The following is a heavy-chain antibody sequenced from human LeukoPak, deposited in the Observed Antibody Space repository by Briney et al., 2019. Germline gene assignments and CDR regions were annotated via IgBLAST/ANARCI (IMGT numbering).Heavy chain of an antibody. CDR2: ISGRGGNT. V-gene: IGHV3-23*01. Sequence: GGSLRLSCAASGFAFNNYALTWIRQAPGKGLEWVSSISGRGGNTYYADSVKGRFTISRDDSKNTLFLQMNSLRAEDTAVYYCATGYSDSLRSPLDSWGQGTLVTVSS. CDR3: ATGYSDSLRSPLDS. CDR1: GFAFNNYA. D-gene: IGHD3-22*01. J-gene: IGHJ5*01.